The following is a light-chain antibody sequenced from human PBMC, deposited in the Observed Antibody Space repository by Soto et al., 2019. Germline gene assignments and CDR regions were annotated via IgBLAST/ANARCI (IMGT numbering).Light chain of an antibody. J-gene: IGKJ1*01. CDR2: GAS. CDR3: QQYGSSRWT. Sequence: EIVLTQSPGTLSLSPGERATLSCRASKSVSNNYLAWYQQKPGQAPRLLIYGASSRATGIPDRFSGSGSGTDFTLTISRLEPQDCSVYYCQQYGSSRWTFGQGTKVEIK. V-gene: IGKV3-20*01. CDR1: KSVSNNY.